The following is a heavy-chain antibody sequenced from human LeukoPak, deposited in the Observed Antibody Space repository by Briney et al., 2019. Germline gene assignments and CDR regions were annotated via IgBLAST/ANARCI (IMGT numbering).Heavy chain of an antibody. CDR3: ARGIYSSGWYFGY. J-gene: IGHJ4*02. V-gene: IGHV1-69*10. Sequence: ASVKVSCKASGGTFSNYAISWVRQAPGQGLEWMGGIIPMFGVANYAQKFQGRVTITADKSTSIAYMELSSLRSEDTAVYYCARGIYSSGWYFGYWGQGTLVTVSS. D-gene: IGHD6-19*01. CDR2: IIPMFGVA. CDR1: GGTFSNYA.